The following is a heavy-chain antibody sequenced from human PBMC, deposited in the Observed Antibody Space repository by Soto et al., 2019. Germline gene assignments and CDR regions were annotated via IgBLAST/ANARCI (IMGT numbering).Heavy chain of an antibody. CDR3: ARDDNSGTFDY. D-gene: IGHD3-10*01. V-gene: IGHV1-18*01. CDR2: ISAYNGNT. Sequence: QVQLVQSGAEVKKPGASVKVSCKASGYTFTSYAISWVRQAPGQGLEWMGWISAYNGNTKYAQKVQGRVTMTTDTTPSTAYLDLRSLRSDDTAVYYCARDDNSGTFDYWGQGTLVTVSS. J-gene: IGHJ4*02. CDR1: GYTFTSYA.